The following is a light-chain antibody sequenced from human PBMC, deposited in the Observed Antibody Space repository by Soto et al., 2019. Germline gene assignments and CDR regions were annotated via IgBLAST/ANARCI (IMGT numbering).Light chain of an antibody. CDR3: QQSYSTPYT. V-gene: IGKV1-39*01. CDR1: QSISNY. CDR2: IAS. Sequence: DIHLTQSPSPLSASVGDRVTITYRASQSISNYLNWYQQKPGKAPNLLIYIASNLHSGVPSRFSGSGSGTDFTLTISSLQPEDFATYYCQQSYSTPYTFGQGTKVDIK. J-gene: IGKJ2*01.